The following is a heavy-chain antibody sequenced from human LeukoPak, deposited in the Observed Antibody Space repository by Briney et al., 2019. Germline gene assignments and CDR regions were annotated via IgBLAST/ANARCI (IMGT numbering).Heavy chain of an antibody. J-gene: IGHJ4*02. V-gene: IGHV2-70*11. CDR1: GFSLSISGMC. CDR3: VRYTSGYYYFEY. CDR2: IDWDDDK. Sequence: ESGPTLVNPTQTLTLTCAFSGFSLSISGMCVTWIRQPPGKALEWLARIDWDDDKYYSTTLKTRLTISKDTSKNQVVLTMTNMDPVDTATYYCVRYTSGYYYFEYWGQGILVTASS. D-gene: IGHD6-19*01.